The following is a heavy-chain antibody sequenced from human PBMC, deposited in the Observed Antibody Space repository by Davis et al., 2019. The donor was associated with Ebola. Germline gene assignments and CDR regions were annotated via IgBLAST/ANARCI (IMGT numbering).Heavy chain of an antibody. CDR3: ARGVQLLPFDP. V-gene: IGHV3-13*01. CDR2: IGTAGDT. J-gene: IGHJ5*02. D-gene: IGHD2-2*01. Sequence: GESLKISCAASGFTLSRYDMHWVRQATGKGLEWVSSIGTAGDTYYPGSVKGRFTISKENAKNSLYLQMNSLRAEDTAVYYCARGVQLLPFDPWGQGTLVTVSS. CDR1: GFTLSRYD.